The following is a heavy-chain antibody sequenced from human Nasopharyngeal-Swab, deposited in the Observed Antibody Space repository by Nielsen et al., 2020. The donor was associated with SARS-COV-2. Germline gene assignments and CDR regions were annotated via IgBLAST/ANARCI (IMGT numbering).Heavy chain of an antibody. CDR2: ITGTGTI. Sequence: GGSLRLSCVASGFTFSIDGMNWVRQAPGKGLEWASYITGTGTIYFADSVEGRFTISRDNTKNSLYLQMNSLRAEDTAVYYCARSRYSYGSYFDSWGQGTLVTVSS. J-gene: IGHJ4*02. CDR1: GFTFSIDG. V-gene: IGHV3-48*04. D-gene: IGHD5-18*01. CDR3: ARSRYSYGSYFDS.